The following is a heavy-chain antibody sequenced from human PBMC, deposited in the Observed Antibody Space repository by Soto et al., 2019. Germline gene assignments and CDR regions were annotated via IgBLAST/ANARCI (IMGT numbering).Heavy chain of an antibody. CDR3: ARDSPYLGHPDY. V-gene: IGHV1-46*01. D-gene: IGHD3-16*01. CDR1: GYTFTSYY. CDR2: INPSGGST. J-gene: IGHJ4*02. Sequence: QVQLVQSGAEVKKPGASVKVSCKASGYTFTSYYMHWVRQAPGQGLEWMGIINPSGGSTSFAQKFQGRVTMTRETSTSSVYMELSSLRSEDTAVYYCARDSPYLGHPDYWGQGTLVTVSS.